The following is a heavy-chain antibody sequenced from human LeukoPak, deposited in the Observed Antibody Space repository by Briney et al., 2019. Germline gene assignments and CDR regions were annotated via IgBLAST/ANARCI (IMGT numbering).Heavy chain of an antibody. V-gene: IGHV4-4*07. CDR2: IYTSGST. J-gene: IGHJ5*02. CDR1: GGSISSYY. D-gene: IGHD6-13*01. Sequence: PSETLSLTCTVSGGSISSYYWSWIRQPAGKGLEWIGRIYTSGSTNYNPSLKSRITISVDTSNNQFSLKLSSVTAADTAVYYCARAAAAGIRGWFDPWGQGTLVTVSS. CDR3: ARAAAAGIRGWFDP.